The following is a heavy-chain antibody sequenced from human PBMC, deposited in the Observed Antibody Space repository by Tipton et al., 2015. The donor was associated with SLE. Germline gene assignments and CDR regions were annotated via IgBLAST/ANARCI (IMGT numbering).Heavy chain of an antibody. D-gene: IGHD2-15*01. CDR2: INHSGST. CDR1: GGPFSGYY. V-gene: IGHV4-34*01. J-gene: IGHJ4*02. Sequence: TLSLTCAVYGGPFSGYYWSWIRQSPGKGLEWIGDINHSGSTNYNPSLKSRVTISVDTSKNQFSLRLSSVTAADTAVYYCATLGNCSGGSCPYYFDNWGQGTLVTVSS. CDR3: ATLGNCSGGSCPYYFDN.